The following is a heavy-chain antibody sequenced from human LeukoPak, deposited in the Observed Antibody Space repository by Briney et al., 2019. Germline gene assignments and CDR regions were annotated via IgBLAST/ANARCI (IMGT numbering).Heavy chain of an antibody. J-gene: IGHJ6*03. CDR2: IYYSGST. Sequence: SETLSLTCTVSGGSISSYYWSWIRQPPGKGLEWIGYIYYSGSTNYNPSLKSRVTISVDTSKNQFSLKLSSVTAADSAVYYCARAESHYYYYMDVWGKGTTVTVSS. CDR3: ARAESHYYYYMDV. CDR1: GGSISSYY. V-gene: IGHV4-59*01.